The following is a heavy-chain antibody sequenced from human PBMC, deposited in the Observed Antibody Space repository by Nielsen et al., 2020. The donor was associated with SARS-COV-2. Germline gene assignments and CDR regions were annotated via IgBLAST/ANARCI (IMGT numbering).Heavy chain of an antibody. CDR3: ARARATIFGLVMSYGMDV. J-gene: IGHJ6*02. CDR2: INPYSGGT. D-gene: IGHD3/OR15-3a*01. CDR1: GYTFTDYY. Sequence: ASVKVSCKASGYTFTDYYIHWVRQAPGQGLEWMGRINPYSGGTNYAQKFQGTVTMTGDASISTVYMELTSDDTAVYYCARARATIFGLVMSYGMDVWGQGTTVAVSS. V-gene: IGHV1-2*06.